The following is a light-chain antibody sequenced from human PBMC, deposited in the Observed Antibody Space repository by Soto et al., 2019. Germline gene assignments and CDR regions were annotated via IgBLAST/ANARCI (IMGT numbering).Light chain of an antibody. CDR2: DVS. CDR3: SSYTSSSTLMV. J-gene: IGLJ2*01. CDR1: SSDVGGYNY. V-gene: IGLV2-14*01. Sequence: QSALTQPASVSGSPGQSITISCTGTSSDVGGYNYVSWYQQHPGKAPKLMIYDVSNRPSGVSNRFFGSKSGNTASLTISGLQAEDEADYCCSSYTSSSTLMVFGGGTKLTVL.